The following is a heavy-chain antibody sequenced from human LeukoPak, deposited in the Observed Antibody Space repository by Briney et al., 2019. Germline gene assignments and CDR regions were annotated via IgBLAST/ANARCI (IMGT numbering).Heavy chain of an antibody. V-gene: IGHV4-38-2*02. CDR1: GYSISSGYY. CDR2: IYHSGIT. CDR3: ARDYDVLTAYPPTQLFDP. Sequence: SETLSLTCTVSGYSISSGYYWGWIRQPPGKGLEWIGSIYHSGITYYNPSLKSRVTISADTPKNQFSLKLSSVTAADTAVYYCARDYDVLTAYPPTQLFDPWGQGTLVTVSS. J-gene: IGHJ5*02. D-gene: IGHD3-9*01.